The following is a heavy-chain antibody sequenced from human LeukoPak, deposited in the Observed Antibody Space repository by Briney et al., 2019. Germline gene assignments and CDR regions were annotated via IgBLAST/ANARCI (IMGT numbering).Heavy chain of an antibody. J-gene: IGHJ4*02. V-gene: IGHV4-34*01. CDR2: INHSGST. D-gene: IGHD3-10*01. CDR1: GGSFSGYY. Sequence: SETLSLTCAVYGGSFSGYYWSWIRQPPGKGLEWIGEINHSGSTNYNPSLKSRVTISVDTSKNQFSLKLSSVTAADTAVYYCASIIYYGSGSPYYFDYWGQGTLVTVSS. CDR3: ASIIYYGSGSPYYFDY.